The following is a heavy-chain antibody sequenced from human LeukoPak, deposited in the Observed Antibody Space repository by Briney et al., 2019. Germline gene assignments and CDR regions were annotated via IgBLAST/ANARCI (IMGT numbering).Heavy chain of an antibody. CDR2: IYHSGST. Sequence: SETLSLTCTVSGYSISSGYYWGWIRQPPGKGLEWIGSIYHSGSTYYNPSLKSRVTISVDTSKNQFSLKLSSVTAADTAVYYCARESYYDSSGTPFDYWGQGTLVTVSS. CDR3: ARESYYDSSGTPFDY. D-gene: IGHD3-22*01. J-gene: IGHJ4*02. V-gene: IGHV4-38-2*02. CDR1: GYSISSGYY.